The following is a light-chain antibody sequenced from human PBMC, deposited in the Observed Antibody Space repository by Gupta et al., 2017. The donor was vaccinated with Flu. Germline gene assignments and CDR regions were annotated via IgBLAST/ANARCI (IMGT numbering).Light chain of an antibody. CDR1: QSITNW. CDR3: QQYYNFPWT. Sequence: DIQMTHSPSALSASVGDRVTITCRASQSITNWLAWYQQKPGKAPYLLIYKASTLESGVPSRFSGSGSGTEFTLTISSLQPDDFATYYCQQYYNFPWTFGRGTKVEIK. CDR2: KAS. J-gene: IGKJ1*01. V-gene: IGKV1-5*03.